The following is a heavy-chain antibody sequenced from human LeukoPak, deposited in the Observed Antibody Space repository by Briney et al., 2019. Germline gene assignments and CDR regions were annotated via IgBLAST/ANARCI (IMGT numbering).Heavy chain of an antibody. CDR1: GYSFTSYW. J-gene: IGHJ3*02. CDR3: ARADPLAYTMVRGVEDAFDI. D-gene: IGHD3-10*01. Sequence: GESLKISCKGSGYSFTSYWIGWVRQMPGKGLEWMGIIYPGDSDTRYSPSFQGQVTISADKSIGTAYLQWSSLKASDTAMYYCARADPLAYTMVRGVEDAFDIWGQGTMVTVSS. CDR2: IYPGDSDT. V-gene: IGHV5-51*01.